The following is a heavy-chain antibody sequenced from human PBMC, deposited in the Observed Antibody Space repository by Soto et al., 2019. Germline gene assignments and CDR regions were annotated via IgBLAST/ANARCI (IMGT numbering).Heavy chain of an antibody. CDR1: GGSFSGYY. Sequence: SETLSLTCAVYGGSFSGYYWSWIRQPPGKGLEWMGEINHSGSTNYNPSLKSRVTISVDTCKNQFSLKLSSVTAADTAVYYCARRAVVPAAIQAGWFDPCGQGTLVTVS. D-gene: IGHD2-2*02. V-gene: IGHV4-34*01. CDR2: INHSGST. CDR3: ARRAVVPAAIQAGWFDP. J-gene: IGHJ5*02.